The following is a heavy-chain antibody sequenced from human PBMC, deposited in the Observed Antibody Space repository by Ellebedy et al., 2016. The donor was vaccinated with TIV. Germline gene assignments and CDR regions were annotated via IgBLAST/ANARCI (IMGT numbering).Heavy chain of an antibody. Sequence: GGSLRLSXAASGFTFSSYWMHWVRQAPGKGLVWVSRINSDGSSTSYADSVKGRFTISRDNAKNTLYLQMNSLRAEDTAVYYCARAPSSGWYLYAEYFQHWGQGTLVTVSS. CDR1: GFTFSSYW. CDR2: INSDGSST. V-gene: IGHV3-74*01. CDR3: ARAPSSGWYLYAEYFQH. J-gene: IGHJ1*01. D-gene: IGHD6-19*01.